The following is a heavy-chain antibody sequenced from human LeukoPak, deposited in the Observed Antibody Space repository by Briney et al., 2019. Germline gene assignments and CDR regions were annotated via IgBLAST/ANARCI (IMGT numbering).Heavy chain of an antibody. D-gene: IGHD2-15*01. CDR3: ARVRIGRYCSGGRCSDFCDY. J-gene: IGHJ4*02. Sequence: GASVKLPCKASGYPFNGYYIHWVRQAPGQGLEWGGWINPNCDGTHHAQKFQDRVTNTSDTAISTAYMELSRLRSDGTAVDYCARVRIGRYCSGGRCSDFCDYWGEGTLVTVSS. CDR1: GYPFNGYY. CDR2: INPNCDGT. V-gene: IGHV1-2*02.